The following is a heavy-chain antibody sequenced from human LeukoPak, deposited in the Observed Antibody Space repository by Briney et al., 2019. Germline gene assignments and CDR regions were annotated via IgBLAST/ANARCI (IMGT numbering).Heavy chain of an antibody. CDR2: IYYSGST. V-gene: IGHV4-39*01. Sequence: SETLSLTCTVPGGSISSSSYYWGWIRQPPGKGLEWIGSIYYSGSTYYNPSLKSRVTISVDTSKNQFSLKLSSVTAADTAVYYCARYPLYCSSTTCYYYWGQGTLVTVSS. CDR1: GGSISSSSYY. J-gene: IGHJ4*02. D-gene: IGHD2-2*01. CDR3: ARYPLYCSSTTCYYY.